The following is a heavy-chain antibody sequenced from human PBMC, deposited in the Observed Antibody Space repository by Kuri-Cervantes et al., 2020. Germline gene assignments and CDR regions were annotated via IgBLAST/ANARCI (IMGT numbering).Heavy chain of an antibody. CDR3: ARDYSYPWSVVPAARPRGFYYYMDV. CDR2: INPSGGST. Sequence: DSGKGCCKASGYTFTSYYILWVRQAPGQGLEWMGIINPSGGSTTYAQKFQGRVTMTRDTSTSTVYMELSSLRSEDTAVYYCARDYSYPWSVVPAARPRGFYYYMDVWGKGTTVTVSS. V-gene: IGHV1-46*01. D-gene: IGHD2-2*01. CDR1: GYTFTSYY. J-gene: IGHJ6*03.